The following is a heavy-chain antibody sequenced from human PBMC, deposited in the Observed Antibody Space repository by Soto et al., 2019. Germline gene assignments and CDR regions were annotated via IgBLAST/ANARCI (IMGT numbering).Heavy chain of an antibody. CDR1: GYSFTYYY. V-gene: IGHV1-46*01. Sequence: XSVNVSCEASGYSFTYYYIHWVRQAPGQGLEWMGFISSRGGSTNYVQRFQDRVTMTRDTSTSTVYMDLRSLRSEDTAVYFCASESRAGTTSGFFQHWGQGPPVTVSS. CDR2: ISSRGGST. D-gene: IGHD1-7*01. J-gene: IGHJ1*01. CDR3: ASESRAGTTSGFFQH.